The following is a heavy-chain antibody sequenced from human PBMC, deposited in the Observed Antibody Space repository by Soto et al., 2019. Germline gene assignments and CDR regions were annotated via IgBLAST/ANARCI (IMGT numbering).Heavy chain of an antibody. CDR1: GGSISSYY. J-gene: IGHJ6*02. D-gene: IGHD1-26*01. CDR2: IYYSGST. Sequence: SETLSLTCTVSGGSISSYYWSWIRQPPGKGLEWIGYIYYSGSTNYNPSLKSRVTISVDTSKNQFSLKLSSVTAADTAVYYCARGRDQWELGYGMDVWGQGTTVTVSS. V-gene: IGHV4-59*01. CDR3: ARGRDQWELGYGMDV.